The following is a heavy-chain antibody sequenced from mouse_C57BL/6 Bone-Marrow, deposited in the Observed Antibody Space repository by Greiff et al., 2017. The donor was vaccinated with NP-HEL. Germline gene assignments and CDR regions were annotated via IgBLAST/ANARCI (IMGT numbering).Heavy chain of an antibody. Sequence: EVQLQQSGAELVRPGASVKLSCTASGFNIKDNYMHWVKQRPEQGLEWIGWIDPENGDTEYASKFQGKATITADTSSNTAYLQLSSLTSEDTAVYYGTTLYYDYDRFAYWGQGTLVTVSA. CDR2: IDPENGDT. J-gene: IGHJ3*01. CDR1: GFNIKDNY. D-gene: IGHD2-4*01. CDR3: TTLYYDYDRFAY. V-gene: IGHV14-4*01.